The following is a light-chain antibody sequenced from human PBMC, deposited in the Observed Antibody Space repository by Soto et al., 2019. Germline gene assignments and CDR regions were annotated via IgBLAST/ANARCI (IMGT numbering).Light chain of an antibody. CDR2: DVS. CDR1: SGDVGGYNY. V-gene: IGLV2-14*01. Sequence: QAALTQPASVSGSPGQSITISCTGTSGDVGGYNYVSWYQQHPGKAPKLMIYDVSNRPSGVSNRFSGSKSGNTASLTISGLQAEDEAGYYCSSYTSSSTLGYVFGTGTKVTVL. J-gene: IGLJ1*01. CDR3: SSYTSSSTLGYV.